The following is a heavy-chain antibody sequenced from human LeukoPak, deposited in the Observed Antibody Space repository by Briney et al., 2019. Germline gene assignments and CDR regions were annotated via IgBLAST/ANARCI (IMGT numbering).Heavy chain of an antibody. J-gene: IGHJ5*02. CDR3: ARDSGTTGEVKFDP. CDR1: GGSISGYY. D-gene: IGHD3-10*01. Sequence: SETLSLTCTVSGGSISGYYWTWIRQSPGKGLEWIGYIYDSGSTNYNPSLKSRVTISVDTSKNQFSLKLSSVTAADTAVYYCARDSGTTGEVKFDPWGQGTLVTVSS. CDR2: IYDSGST. V-gene: IGHV4-59*01.